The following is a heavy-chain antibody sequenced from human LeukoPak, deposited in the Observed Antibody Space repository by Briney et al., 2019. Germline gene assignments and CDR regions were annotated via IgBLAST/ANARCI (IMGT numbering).Heavy chain of an antibody. CDR2: INHSGST. J-gene: IGHJ4*02. CDR1: GGSFSGYY. Sequence: SETLSLTCAVYGGSFSGYYWSWIRQPPGKGLEWIGEINHSGSTNYNPSLKSRVTISVDTSKNQFSLKLSSVTAADTAVYYCARGGITGTTDYFDCWGQGTLVTVSS. CDR3: ARGGITGTTDYFDC. V-gene: IGHV4-34*01. D-gene: IGHD1-7*01.